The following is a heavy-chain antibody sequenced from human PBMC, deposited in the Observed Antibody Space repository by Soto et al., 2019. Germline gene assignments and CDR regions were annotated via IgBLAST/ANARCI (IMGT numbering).Heavy chain of an antibody. CDR3: ARAGDFWSGYSRSYDAFDI. J-gene: IGHJ3*02. D-gene: IGHD3-3*01. V-gene: IGHV1-18*01. CDR2: ISAYNGNT. Sequence: VSCKASGYTFTSYGISWVRQAPGQGLEWMGWISAYNGNTNYAQKLQGRVTMTTDTSTSTAYMELRSLRSDDTAVYYCARAGDFWSGYSRSYDAFDIWGQGTMVTVSS. CDR1: GYTFTSYG.